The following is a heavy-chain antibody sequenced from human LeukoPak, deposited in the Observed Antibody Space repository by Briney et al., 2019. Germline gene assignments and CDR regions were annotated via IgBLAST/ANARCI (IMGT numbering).Heavy chain of an antibody. CDR1: GYTFTDYY. CDR3: ARPSSTDYV. J-gene: IGHJ4*02. CDR2: LNPQRGDT. D-gene: IGHD2-2*01. Sequence: ASVKVSCKASGYTFTDYYYIYWVRQAPAQGLVWIGWLNPQRGDTNYAQKFQGRVTVTRDTSISTAYMELSRLRSDDTAVYYCARPSSTDYVWGQGTQVTVSS. V-gene: IGHV1-2*02.